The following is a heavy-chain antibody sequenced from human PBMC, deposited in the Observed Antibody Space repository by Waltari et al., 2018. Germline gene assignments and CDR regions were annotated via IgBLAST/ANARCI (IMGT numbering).Heavy chain of an antibody. CDR2: IYSGGST. V-gene: IGHV3-53*01. CDR3: ASRPDGGNSNFDY. Sequence: EVQLVESGGGLIQPGGSLRLSCAASGFTVSSNYMRWVRQAPGKGLEWVSVIYSGGSTYYADSVKGRFTISRDNSKNTLYLQMNSLRAEDTAVYYCASRPDGGNSNFDYWGQGTLVTVSS. CDR1: GFTVSSNY. D-gene: IGHD2-21*02. J-gene: IGHJ4*02.